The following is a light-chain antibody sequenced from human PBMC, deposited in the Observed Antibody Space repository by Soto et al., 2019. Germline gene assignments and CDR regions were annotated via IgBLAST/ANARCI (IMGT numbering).Light chain of an antibody. CDR2: AAS. CDR1: QVISSY. CDR3: QQLNSFPIT. Sequence: DIQLTQAPSFLSASAGDRVTITFRASQVISSYLAWYQQKPGRAPKLLIYAASTLQSGVPSRFSGSGSGTEFTLTITSLQPEDFATYYCQQLNSFPITLGQGTRLEIK. V-gene: IGKV1-9*01. J-gene: IGKJ5*01.